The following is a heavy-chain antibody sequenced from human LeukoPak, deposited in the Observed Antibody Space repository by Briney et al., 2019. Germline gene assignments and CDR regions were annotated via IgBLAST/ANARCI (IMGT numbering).Heavy chain of an antibody. D-gene: IGHD1-26*01. V-gene: IGHV1-46*01. CDR2: INPSGGSR. CDR1: GYTFTSYD. CDR3: ARGSTVGAKPLAFRAFDL. J-gene: IGHJ3*01. Sequence: ASVKVSCKASGYTFTSYDMHWVRQAPGQGLEWMGRINPSGGSRSYAQKFQGRVTMTRDTSTSTVYMELSSLRSEDTAVYYCARGSTVGAKPLAFRAFDLWPQGPMVPVSS.